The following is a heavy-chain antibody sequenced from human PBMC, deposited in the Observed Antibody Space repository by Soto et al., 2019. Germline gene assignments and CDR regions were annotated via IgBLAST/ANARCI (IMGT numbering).Heavy chain of an antibody. V-gene: IGHV2-5*05. J-gene: IGHJ4*02. D-gene: IGHD1-26*01. Sequence: QITLKESGPTLVKPTQTLTLTCTFSGFSLSTRGVGVGWIRHPPGKALEWLALIYWDDDKRYGPSLKGRLTNTKDTSKNQVVLTMTNMDPVDTATYYCAHGPQYRGSYRFDYGGQGTLVTVSS. CDR2: IYWDDDK. CDR1: GFSLSTRGVG. CDR3: AHGPQYRGSYRFDY.